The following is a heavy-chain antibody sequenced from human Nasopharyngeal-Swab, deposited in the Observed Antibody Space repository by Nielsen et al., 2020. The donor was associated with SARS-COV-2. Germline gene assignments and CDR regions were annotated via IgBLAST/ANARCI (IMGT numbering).Heavy chain of an antibody. J-gene: IGHJ5*02. V-gene: IGHV5-51*01. CDR2: IYPGDSDT. Sequence: GGSLRLSCKGSGYSFTSYWIGWVRQMPGKGLEWMGIIYPGDSDTRYSPSFQGQVTIPADKSISTAYLQWSSLKASDTAMYYCARRYCSSTSCYFTFDPWGQGTLVTVSS. CDR1: GYSFTSYW. D-gene: IGHD2-2*01. CDR3: ARRYCSSTSCYFTFDP.